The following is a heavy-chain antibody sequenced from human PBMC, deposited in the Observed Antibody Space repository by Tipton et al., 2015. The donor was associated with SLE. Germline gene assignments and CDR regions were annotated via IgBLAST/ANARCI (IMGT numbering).Heavy chain of an antibody. Sequence: SLRLSCEVSGFDVNYYALQWFRQAPGKGLEWVAFVSYDGRPEYTDSVRGRFTFSRDNSKNTLYLQMNSLRAEDTAVYYCAKGRRHGPYGDYGGVFDYWGQGTLVTVSS. J-gene: IGHJ4*02. V-gene: IGHV3-30*10. CDR2: VSYDGRPE. D-gene: IGHD4-17*01. CDR1: GFDVNYYA. CDR3: AKGRRHGPYGDYGGVFDY.